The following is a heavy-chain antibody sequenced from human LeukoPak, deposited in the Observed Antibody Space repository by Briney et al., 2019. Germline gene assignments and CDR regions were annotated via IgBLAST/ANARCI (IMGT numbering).Heavy chain of an antibody. V-gene: IGHV3-30*01. Sequence: GRSLRLSCAASGFTFSSYAMHWVRQAPGKGLEWVAVISYDGSNKYYADSVKGRFTISRDNSKNTLYLQMNSLRAEDTAVYYCARATYYYDSSGGVDYWGRGTLVTVSS. CDR1: GFTFSSYA. CDR2: ISYDGSNK. CDR3: ARATYYYDSSGGVDY. J-gene: IGHJ4*02. D-gene: IGHD3-22*01.